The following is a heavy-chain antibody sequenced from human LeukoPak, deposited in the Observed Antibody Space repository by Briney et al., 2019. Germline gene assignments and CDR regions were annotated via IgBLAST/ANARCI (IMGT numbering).Heavy chain of an antibody. Sequence: GGSLRLSCAAYGVTFSSDYMNWVRQAPGKGLVWVSRINPDGSSTSYADSVKGRFTVSRDNAKNTLYLQMSSLSPEDTAIYYCTRHGLSPHDNGGQGTLVTVSS. D-gene: IGHD3-22*01. J-gene: IGHJ4*02. CDR2: INPDGSST. V-gene: IGHV3-74*01. CDR1: GVTFSSDY. CDR3: TRHGLSPHDN.